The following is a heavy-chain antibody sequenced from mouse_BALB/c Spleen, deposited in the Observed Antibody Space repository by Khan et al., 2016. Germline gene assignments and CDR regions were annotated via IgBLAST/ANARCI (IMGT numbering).Heavy chain of an antibody. J-gene: IGHJ2*01. Sequence: QVRLQQSGPGLVQPSQSLSITCTVSGFSLTSYGVHWVRQSPGKGLEWLGVIWSGGSTDYNAAFISRLSISKDNSKSQVFFKMNSLQANDTAIYYCASEPSYYYGSSYYFDYWCQGTTLTVSS. V-gene: IGHV2-2*02. CDR1: GFSLTSYG. CDR2: IWSGGST. CDR3: ASEPSYYYGSSYYFDY. D-gene: IGHD1-1*01.